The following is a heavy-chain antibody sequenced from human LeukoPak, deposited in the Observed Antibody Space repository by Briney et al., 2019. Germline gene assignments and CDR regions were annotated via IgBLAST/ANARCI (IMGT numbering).Heavy chain of an antibody. V-gene: IGHV3-7*01. CDR3: ARLVVPATYYYYYYMDV. CDR1: GFTFSSYW. CDR2: IKQDGSEK. J-gene: IGHJ6*03. Sequence: GGSLRLSCAASGFTFSSYWMSWVRQAPGKGLEWVANIKQDGSEKYYVDSVKGRFTISRDNAKNSLYLQMNSLRAEDTAVYYCARLVVPATYYYYYYMDVWGKGTTVTVSS. D-gene: IGHD2-2*01.